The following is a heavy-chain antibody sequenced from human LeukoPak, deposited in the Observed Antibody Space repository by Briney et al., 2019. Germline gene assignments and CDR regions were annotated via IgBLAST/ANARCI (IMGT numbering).Heavy chain of an antibody. CDR1: GFSFSRCE. CDR3: ASWRDCSSTSCPGGYDY. V-gene: IGHV3-48*03. CDR2: IDSRSSTI. J-gene: IGHJ4*02. Sequence: GGSLRLSCATSGFSFSRCEMNWVRQAPGKGLEWVAYIDSRSSTIYYADSMKGRFTISRDNAKNSLYLQMNSLRAEDTAVYYCASWRDCSSTSCPGGYDYWGQGTLVTVSS. D-gene: IGHD2-2*01.